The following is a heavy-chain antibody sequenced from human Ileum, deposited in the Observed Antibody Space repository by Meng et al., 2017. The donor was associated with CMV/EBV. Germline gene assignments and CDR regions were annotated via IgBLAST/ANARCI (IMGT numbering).Heavy chain of an antibody. D-gene: IGHD3-9*01. CDR1: GFTFSDYD. CDR2: ISSTGSTI. Sequence: GESLKISCAVSGFTFSDYDMNWVRQAPGKGLEWVSYISSTGSTIYYADSVKGRFTISRDNAKNSLYLQMNSLRAEDTAVYYCARDLLYYDILTGYFATTYFEYWGQGTLVTVSS. J-gene: IGHJ4*02. CDR3: ARDLLYYDILTGYFATTYFEY. V-gene: IGHV3-48*03.